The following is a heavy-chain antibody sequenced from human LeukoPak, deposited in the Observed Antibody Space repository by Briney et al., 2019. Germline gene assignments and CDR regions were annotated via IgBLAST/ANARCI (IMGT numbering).Heavy chain of an antibody. Sequence: GGSLRLSCAASGFTFSSYAMSWVRQAPGKGLEWVSAISGSGGSTYYADSVKGWFTISRDNSKNTLYLQMNSLRAEDTAVYYCAIPYFYYGSGSYYQPFDYWGQGTLVTVSS. J-gene: IGHJ4*02. CDR1: GFTFSSYA. D-gene: IGHD3-10*01. CDR2: ISGSGGST. V-gene: IGHV3-23*01. CDR3: AIPYFYYGSGSYYQPFDY.